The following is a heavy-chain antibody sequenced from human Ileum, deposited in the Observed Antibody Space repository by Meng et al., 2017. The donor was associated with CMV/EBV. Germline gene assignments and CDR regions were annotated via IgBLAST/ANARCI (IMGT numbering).Heavy chain of an antibody. V-gene: IGHV4-34*01. CDR3: ARGRDFWWETDY. Sequence: QVQLHQWGGGLLKPSETLPLTCAVYSGSFSDFFWGWIRQPPGKGLEWIGESSHSGNTKYNPSLKSRVTVSVDASKNQFSLNMRSVTAADTAVYYCARGRDFWWETDYTGQGTLVTVSS. D-gene: IGHD1-26*01. CDR2: SSHSGNT. CDR1: SGSFSDFF. J-gene: IGHJ4*02.